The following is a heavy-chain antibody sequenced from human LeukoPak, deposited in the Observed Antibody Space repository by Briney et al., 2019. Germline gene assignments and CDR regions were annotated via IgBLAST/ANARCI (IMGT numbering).Heavy chain of an antibody. CDR3: ARVPYCGGDCYFDY. Sequence: SETLSLTCAVSGGSINSTNWWIWVRQPPGKGLEWIGEIYHSGSTNYNPSLRSRVTMSVDKSKNQFSLKLSSMTAADTAVYYCARVPYCGGDCYFDYWGQGTLVTVSS. J-gene: IGHJ4*02. V-gene: IGHV4-4*02. CDR2: IYHSGST. CDR1: GGSINSTNW. D-gene: IGHD2-21*02.